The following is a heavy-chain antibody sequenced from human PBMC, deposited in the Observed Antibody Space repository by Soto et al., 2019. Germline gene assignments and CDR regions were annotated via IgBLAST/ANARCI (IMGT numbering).Heavy chain of an antibody. CDR1: GRSTNSNSYC. CDR3: ARHHRSGSRNRFHP. J-gene: IGHJ5*02. D-gene: IGHD6-19*01. Sequence: PSETLFLGWGVSGRSTNSNSYCWGWVRQPPGKGLEWIGSIYYSGSTYYNPSLRSRVTISVDTSKNQFSLKLSSVTAADTAVFYCARHHRSGSRNRFHPWGQGTLVTVS. CDR2: IYYSGST. V-gene: IGHV4-39*01.